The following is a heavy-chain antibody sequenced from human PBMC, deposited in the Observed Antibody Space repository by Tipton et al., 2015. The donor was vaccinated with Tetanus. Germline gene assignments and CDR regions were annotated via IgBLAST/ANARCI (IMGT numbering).Heavy chain of an antibody. CDR2: VDYSGAST. D-gene: IGHD2/OR15-2a*01. J-gene: IGHJ3*02. Sequence: GSLRLSCAASGFTFRSFAMNWVRQAPGKGLEWVSDVDYSGASTFYADSVKGRFTISKDNSKSTLYLQVNSLRAEDTAVYYCAKRLSNVRMTRGAFDIWGQGTMVTVSS. CDR3: AKRLSNVRMTRGAFDI. V-gene: IGHV3-23*01. CDR1: GFTFRSFA.